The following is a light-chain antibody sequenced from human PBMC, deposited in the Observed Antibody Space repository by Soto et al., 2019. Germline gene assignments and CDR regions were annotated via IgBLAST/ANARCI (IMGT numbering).Light chain of an antibody. CDR2: EVS. J-gene: IGLJ1*01. V-gene: IGLV2-14*01. CDR3: SSYTVNTPVFV. CDR1: SSDVGGYNY. Sequence: QSALTQPASVSGSDGQSITISCTGTSSDVGGYNYVSWDQQRPGKAPKLMIFEVSNRPSGVSNRFYGSKSDNTSSLTISGLQGDDEADYYCSSYTVNTPVFVFGTGPKLTVL.